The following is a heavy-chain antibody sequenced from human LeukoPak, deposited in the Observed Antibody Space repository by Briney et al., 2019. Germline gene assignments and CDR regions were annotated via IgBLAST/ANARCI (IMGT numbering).Heavy chain of an antibody. Sequence: ASVKVSCKASGYTFTSYGISWVRQAPGQGLEWMGWISAYNGNTNYAQKLQGRVTMTTDTSTSTAYMELRSLRSDDTAVYYCAREPSVRFLDYCGMDVWGQGTTVTVSS. CDR1: GYTFTSYG. D-gene: IGHD3-3*01. CDR3: AREPSVRFLDYCGMDV. V-gene: IGHV1-18*01. J-gene: IGHJ6*02. CDR2: ISAYNGNT.